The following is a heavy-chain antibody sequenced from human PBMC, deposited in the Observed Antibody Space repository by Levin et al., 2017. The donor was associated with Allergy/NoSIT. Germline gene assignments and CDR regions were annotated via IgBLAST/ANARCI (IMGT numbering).Heavy chain of an antibody. D-gene: IGHD4-17*01. Sequence: GGSLRLSCAASGFTFSSYGMHWVRQAPGKGLEWVAVISYDGSNKYYADSVKGRFTISRDNSKNTLYLQMNSLRAEDTAVYYCAKVNRPLTTVSPFDYWGQGTLVTVSS. CDR3: AKVNRPLTTVSPFDY. V-gene: IGHV3-30*18. J-gene: IGHJ4*02. CDR1: GFTFSSYG. CDR2: ISYDGSNK.